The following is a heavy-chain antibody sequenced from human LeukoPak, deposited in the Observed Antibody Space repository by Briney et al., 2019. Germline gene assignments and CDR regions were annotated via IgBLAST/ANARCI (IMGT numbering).Heavy chain of an antibody. CDR2: INHSGST. Sequence: SETLSLTCTVSGGSISSSSYSWTWIRQPPGKGLEWIGEINHSGSTNYNPSLKSRVTISVDTSKNQFSLKLSSVTAADTAVYYCASHLRGYSYGYVDYWGQGTLVTVSS. CDR1: GGSISSSSYS. V-gene: IGHV4-39*07. J-gene: IGHJ4*02. CDR3: ASHLRGYSYGYVDY. D-gene: IGHD5-18*01.